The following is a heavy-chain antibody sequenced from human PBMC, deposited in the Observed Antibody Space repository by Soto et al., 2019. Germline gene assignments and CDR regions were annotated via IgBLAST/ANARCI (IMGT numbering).Heavy chain of an antibody. CDR1: GDTFNDYY. V-gene: IGHV1-2*02. D-gene: IGHD5-12*01. CDR3: ARESGGATATLDYYYFYMDI. J-gene: IGHJ6*03. CDR2: INPNGGVT. Sequence: QVQLVQSGAEVKRPGASVTVSCRSSGDTFNDYYIHWVRQAPGQGLEWMGWINPNGGVTKYAQKFQGRVSITRDTSIRTVYMQLSRLRSDDTAVYYCARESGGATATLDYYYFYMDIWGTGTTVTVSS.